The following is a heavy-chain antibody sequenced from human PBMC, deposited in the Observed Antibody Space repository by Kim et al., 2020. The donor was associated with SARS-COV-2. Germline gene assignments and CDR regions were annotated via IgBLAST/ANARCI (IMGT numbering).Heavy chain of an antibody. Sequence: GGSLRLSCAASGFTFSSYWMHWVRQAPGKGLVWVSRINSDGSSTSYADSVKGRFTISRDNAKNTLYLQMNRLRAEDTAVYYCAREMEQLWLNLDYWGQGTLVTVSS. D-gene: IGHD5-18*01. CDR1: GFTFSSYW. CDR2: INSDGSST. J-gene: IGHJ4*02. V-gene: IGHV3-74*01. CDR3: AREMEQLWLNLDY.